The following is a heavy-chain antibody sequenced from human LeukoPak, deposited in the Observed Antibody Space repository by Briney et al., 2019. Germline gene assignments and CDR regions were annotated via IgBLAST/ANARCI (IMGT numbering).Heavy chain of an antibody. Sequence: SESLSLTCAVYGGSFSGYYWSWIRQPPGKGLEWIGEINHSGSTNYNPSLKSRVTISVDTSKNQFSLKLSSVTAADTAVYYCARGSPGYGMDVWGKGTTVTVSS. CDR2: INHSGST. V-gene: IGHV4-34*01. J-gene: IGHJ6*04. CDR3: ARGSPGYGMDV. CDR1: GGSFSGYY.